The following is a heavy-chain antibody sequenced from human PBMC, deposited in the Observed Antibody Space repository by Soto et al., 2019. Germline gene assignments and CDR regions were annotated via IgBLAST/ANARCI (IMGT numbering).Heavy chain of an antibody. CDR2: IFHTGSA. CDR3: ARQPYTSGAYYFDY. J-gene: IGHJ4*02. V-gene: IGHV4-59*08. Sequence: PSETLSLTCTVSSDSISSYYWSWIRQPPGKGLEWIGYIFHTGSANYNPSLKSRVTISIDTSKNQFSLRLSSVTAADTAVYYCARQPYTSGAYYFDYWGQGTPVTVSS. CDR1: SDSISSYY. D-gene: IGHD6-19*01.